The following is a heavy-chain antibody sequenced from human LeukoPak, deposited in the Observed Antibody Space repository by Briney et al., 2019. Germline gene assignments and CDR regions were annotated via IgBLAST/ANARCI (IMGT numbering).Heavy chain of an antibody. V-gene: IGHV3-33*06. CDR2: IWYDGSNK. CDR3: AKDPRASSAYYYDRLGY. J-gene: IGHJ4*02. Sequence: GGSLRLSCAASGFTFSSYGMHWVRQAPGKGLEWVAVIWYDGSNKYYADSVKGRFTISRDNSKSTLNLQMNSLRVEDTAVYYCAKDPRASSAYYYDRLGYWGQGTLVTVSS. CDR1: GFTFSSYG. D-gene: IGHD3-22*01.